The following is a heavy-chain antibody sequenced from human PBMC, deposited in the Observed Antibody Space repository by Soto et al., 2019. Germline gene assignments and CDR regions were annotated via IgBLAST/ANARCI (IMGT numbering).Heavy chain of an antibody. J-gene: IGHJ4*02. Sequence: EVQLVESGGGLVKPGWSLRLSCAASGFTFSSYSMNWVRQAPGKGLEWVSSISSSSSYIYYADSVKGRFTISRDNAKNSLYLQMNSLRAEDTAVYYCARDESGYDDYWGQGTLVTVSS. D-gene: IGHD5-12*01. CDR2: ISSSSSYI. CDR3: ARDESGYDDY. V-gene: IGHV3-21*01. CDR1: GFTFSSYS.